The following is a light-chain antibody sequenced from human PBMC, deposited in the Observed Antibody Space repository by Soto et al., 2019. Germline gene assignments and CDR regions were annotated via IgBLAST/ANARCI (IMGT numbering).Light chain of an antibody. Sequence: QITQSQTSVSASVGDRVTITCRASQAIDSWLAWYQQKPGEAPKLLIFTGSLLHSGVPPRFSGSGSGTDFTLTISSLEPEDFAVYYCQQRVATFGQVSIVDIK. V-gene: IGKV1-12*01. CDR3: QQRVAT. J-gene: IGKJ1*01. CDR1: QAIDSW. CDR2: TGS.